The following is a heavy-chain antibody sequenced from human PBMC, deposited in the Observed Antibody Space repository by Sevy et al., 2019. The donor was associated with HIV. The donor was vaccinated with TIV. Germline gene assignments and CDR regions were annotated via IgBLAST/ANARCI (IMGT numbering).Heavy chain of an antibody. CDR3: ARLWGTTFDF. V-gene: IGHV4-59*06. J-gene: IGHJ4*02. D-gene: IGHD3-16*01. Sequence: SETLSLTCTVSGGSISGHYWAWIRHHPGKGLEWIGHIYYSGSPYYSPSLKSRLSISADTSKNQFSLRLSSVTAADTAVYYCARLWGTTFDFWGQGALVTVSS. CDR1: GGSISGHY. CDR2: IYYSGSP.